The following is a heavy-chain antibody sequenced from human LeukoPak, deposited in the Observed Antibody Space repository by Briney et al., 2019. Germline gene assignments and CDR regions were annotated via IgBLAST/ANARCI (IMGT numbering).Heavy chain of an antibody. CDR3: ARGVATIIGIDAFDI. CDR2: IYYSGST. Sequence: SETLSLTCTVSGGSISSYYWSWIRQPPGKGLEWIGYIYYSGSTNYNPSLKSRVTISVDTSKNQFSLKLSSVTAADTAVYYCARGVATIIGIDAFDIWGQGTMVTVSS. CDR1: GGSISSYY. V-gene: IGHV4-59*01. D-gene: IGHD5-24*01. J-gene: IGHJ3*02.